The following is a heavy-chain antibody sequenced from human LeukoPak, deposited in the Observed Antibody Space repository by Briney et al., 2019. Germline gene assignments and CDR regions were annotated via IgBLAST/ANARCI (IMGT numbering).Heavy chain of an antibody. D-gene: IGHD5-18*01. V-gene: IGHV4-39*07. CDR2: IYYSGST. Sequence: SETLSLTCTVSGGSISSSSYYWGWIRQPPGKGLEWIGSIYYSGSTYYNPSLKSRVTISVDTSKNQFSLKLSSVTAADTAVYYCARVDTAMVSGNDYRGQGTLVTVSS. CDR3: ARVDTAMVSGNDY. J-gene: IGHJ4*02. CDR1: GGSISSSSYY.